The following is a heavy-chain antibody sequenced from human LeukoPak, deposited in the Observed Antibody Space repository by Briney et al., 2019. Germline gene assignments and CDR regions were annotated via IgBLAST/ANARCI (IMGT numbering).Heavy chain of an antibody. V-gene: IGHV3-21*01. J-gene: IGHJ4*02. D-gene: IGHD3-22*01. CDR2: ISSSSSYI. CDR3: ARVVWGYYDSSGHYYDY. Sequence: PGGSLRLSCAASGFTFSSYSMNWVRQAPGKGLEWVSSISSSSSYIYYADSVKGRFTISRDNAKNSLYLQMNSLRAEDTAVYYCARVVWGYYDSSGHYYDYWGQGTLVTVSS. CDR1: GFTFSSYS.